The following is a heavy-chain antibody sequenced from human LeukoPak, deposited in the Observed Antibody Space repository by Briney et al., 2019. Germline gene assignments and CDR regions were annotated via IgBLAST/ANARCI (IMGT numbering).Heavy chain of an antibody. CDR3: ARSVDY. CDR1: GGSFSGYY. CDR2: INHSGST. V-gene: IGHV4-34*01. J-gene: IGHJ4*02. Sequence: PSETLSLTCAVYGGSFSGYYWSWIRQPPGKGLEWIGEINHSGSTNYNPSLKSRVTISVDTSKNQFSVKLSSVTAADTAVYYCARSVDYWGQGTLVTVSS.